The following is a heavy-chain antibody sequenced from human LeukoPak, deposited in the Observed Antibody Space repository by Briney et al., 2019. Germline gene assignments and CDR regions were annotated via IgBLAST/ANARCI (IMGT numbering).Heavy chain of an antibody. D-gene: IGHD2-2*03. CDR1: GFTFSSFG. V-gene: IGHV3-64D*06. J-gene: IGHJ4*02. Sequence: SGGSLRLSCSASGFTFSSFGMHWVRQAPGKGLEYVSAISSSGGSTYYIDSVKGRFTISRDNSKNTLYLQMSSLRPEDTAVYYCVKDLGSCSGTSCNDYWGQGTLVTVSS. CDR2: ISSSGGST. CDR3: VKDLGSCSGTSCNDY.